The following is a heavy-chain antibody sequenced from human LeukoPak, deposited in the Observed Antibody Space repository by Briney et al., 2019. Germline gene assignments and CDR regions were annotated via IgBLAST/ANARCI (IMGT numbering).Heavy chain of an antibody. V-gene: IGHV4-61*02. J-gene: IGHJ4*02. CDR3: ARGLTHLGYCSSTSCYGNYFDY. D-gene: IGHD2-2*01. CDR1: GGSISSGSYY. Sequence: SETLSLTCTVFGGSISSGSYYWSWIRQPAGKGLEWIGRIYTSGSTNYNPSLKSRVTISVDTSKNQFSLKLSSVTAADTAVYYCARGLTHLGYCSSTSCYGNYFDYWGQGTLVTVSS. CDR2: IYTSGST.